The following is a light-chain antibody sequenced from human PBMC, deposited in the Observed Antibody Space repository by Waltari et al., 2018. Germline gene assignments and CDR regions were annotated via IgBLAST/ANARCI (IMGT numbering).Light chain of an antibody. CDR3: AAWDDSLNGVV. V-gene: IGLV1-44*01. CDR2: SNN. CDR1: SSNLGSNT. Sequence: QSVLTQPPSASGTPGQRVTISCSGSSSNLGSNTVNWYQQLPGTAPKLLIYSNNQRPSGVPDRFAGSKSRTSATLAISGLQSEDEADYYCAAWDDSLNGVVFGGGTKLTVL. J-gene: IGLJ2*01.